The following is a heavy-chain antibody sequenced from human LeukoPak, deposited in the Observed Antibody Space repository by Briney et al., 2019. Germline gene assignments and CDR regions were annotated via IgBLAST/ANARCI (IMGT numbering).Heavy chain of an antibody. CDR1: GFTFSSYW. J-gene: IGHJ4*02. Sequence: HPGGSLRLSCAASGFTFSSYWMSWVRQAPGKGLEWVANIKQDGSEKYYVDSVKGRFTISRDNAKNSLYLQMNSLRAEDTAVYYCPSFSFLEWLLPPFDYWGQGTLVTVSS. V-gene: IGHV3-7*01. D-gene: IGHD3-3*01. CDR3: PSFSFLEWLLPPFDY. CDR2: IKQDGSEK.